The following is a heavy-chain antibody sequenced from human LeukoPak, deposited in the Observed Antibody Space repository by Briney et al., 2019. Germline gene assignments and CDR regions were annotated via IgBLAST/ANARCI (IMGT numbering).Heavy chain of an antibody. V-gene: IGHV3-21*01. CDR3: ARDDCSSTSCTTVGFDP. CDR2: ISSSSSYI. Sequence: GGSLRLSCAASGFTFSSYGMNWVRQAPGKGLEWVSSISSSSSYIYYADSVKGRFTISRDNAKNSLYLQMNSLRAEDTAVYYCARDDCSSTSCTTVGFDPWGQGTLVTVSS. J-gene: IGHJ5*02. D-gene: IGHD2-2*01. CDR1: GFTFSSYG.